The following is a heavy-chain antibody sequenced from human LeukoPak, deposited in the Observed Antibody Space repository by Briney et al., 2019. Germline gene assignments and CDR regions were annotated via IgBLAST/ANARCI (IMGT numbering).Heavy chain of an antibody. CDR1: GFSFTAYS. CDR2: IGPGGDI. Sequence: GGSLRLSCAASGFSFTAYSMNWVRQAPGRGLEWISYIGPGGDIYYADSVTGRFTVSRDIAKNSLYLQMNGLRVEDTAVYYCARRFDSWGQGTLVTVSS. V-gene: IGHV3-48*01. CDR3: ARRFDS. J-gene: IGHJ4*02.